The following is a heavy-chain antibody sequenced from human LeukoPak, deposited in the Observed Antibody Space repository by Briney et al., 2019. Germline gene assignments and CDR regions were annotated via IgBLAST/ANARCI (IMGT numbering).Heavy chain of an antibody. D-gene: IGHD3-22*01. CDR2: IYYSGST. CDR3: ARVGPTYYYDSSGYTFDY. J-gene: IGHJ4*02. V-gene: IGHV4-59*01. Sequence: SETLSLTCTVSGGSISSYYWSWIRQPPGKGLEWVGYIYYSGSTNYNPSLKSRVTISVDTSKNQFSLKLSSVTAADTAVYYCARVGPTYYYDSSGYTFDYWGQGTLVTVSS. CDR1: GGSISSYY.